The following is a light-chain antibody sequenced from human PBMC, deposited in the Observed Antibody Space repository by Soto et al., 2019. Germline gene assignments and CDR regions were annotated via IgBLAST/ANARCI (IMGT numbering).Light chain of an antibody. CDR2: ETS. CDR3: FSFTSTNTHV. CDR1: NSDFGSYKF. Sequence: ALTQPASVSGSPGQSVTISCTGTNSDFGSYKFVSWYQHHPGTVPKVIIYETSKRPSGVSDRFSGSKSGNTASLTISGLQAEDEADYYCFSFTSTNTHVFGSGTKVTVL. J-gene: IGLJ1*01. V-gene: IGLV2-23*01.